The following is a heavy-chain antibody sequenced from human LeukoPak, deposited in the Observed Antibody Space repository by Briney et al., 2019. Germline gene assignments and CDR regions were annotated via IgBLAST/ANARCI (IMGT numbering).Heavy chain of an antibody. J-gene: IGHJ4*02. CDR1: GFTFSSYA. CDR2: ISYDGSNK. CDR3: AREGTGTTPPVDY. D-gene: IGHD1-7*01. Sequence: GGSLRLSCAASGFTFSSYAMHWVRQAPGKGLEWVAVISYDGSNKYYADSVKGRFTISRDNSKNTLYLQMNSLRAEDTAVYYCAREGTGTTPPVDYWGQGTLVTVSS. V-gene: IGHV3-30-3*01.